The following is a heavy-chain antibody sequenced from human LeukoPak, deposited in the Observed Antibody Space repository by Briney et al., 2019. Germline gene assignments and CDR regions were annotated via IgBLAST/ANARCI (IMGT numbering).Heavy chain of an antibody. CDR3: TRSLDY. J-gene: IGHJ4*02. CDR1: GFTFSSYL. V-gene: IGHV3-7*01. CDR2: INQDGSEK. Sequence: GGSLRLSCAASGFTFSSYLMAWVRRTPGKGLEWVANINQDGSEKYYVDSVKGRFTISRDNAKNSLYLQMHSLRAEDTATYYCTRSLDYWGQGIQVTVSS.